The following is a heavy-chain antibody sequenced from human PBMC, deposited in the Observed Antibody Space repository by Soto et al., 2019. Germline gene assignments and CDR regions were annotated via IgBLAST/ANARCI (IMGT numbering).Heavy chain of an antibody. D-gene: IGHD3-3*01. Sequence: GGSLRLSCAASGFTFSSYAMSWVRQAPGKGLEWVSAISGSGGSTYYADSVKGRFTISRDNSKNTLYLQMNSLRAEDTAVYYCAFTYYDFWSGHALDPNDAFDIWGQGTMVTVSS. CDR3: AFTYYDFWSGHALDPNDAFDI. V-gene: IGHV3-23*01. CDR1: GFTFSSYA. CDR2: ISGSGGST. J-gene: IGHJ3*02.